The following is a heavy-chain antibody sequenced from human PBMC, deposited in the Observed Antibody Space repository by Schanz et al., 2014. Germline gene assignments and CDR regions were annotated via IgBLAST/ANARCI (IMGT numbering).Heavy chain of an antibody. J-gene: IGHJ4*02. D-gene: IGHD3-9*01. CDR2: ISVYNHNK. CDR1: GYIFINSG. Sequence: GPGVKKPGATVKVSCKASGYIFINSGISWVRQSPGQGLEWMGWISVYNHNKEYDQKFQGRVTMTTDTSTSTAYMALTDLRSDDTAEYYCARDAADFYDILTEEDYWGQGTLXTVSS. V-gene: IGHV1-18*01. CDR3: ARDAADFYDILTEEDY.